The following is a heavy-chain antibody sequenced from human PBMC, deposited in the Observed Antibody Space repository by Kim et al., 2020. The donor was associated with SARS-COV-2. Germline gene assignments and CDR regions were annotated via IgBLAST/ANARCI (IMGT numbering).Heavy chain of an antibody. Sequence: GGSLRLSCAASGFTFDDYAMHWVRQAPGKGLEWVSGISWNSGSIGYADSVKGRFTISRDNAKNSLYLQMNSLRAEDTALYYCAKDRGDSSSSGIDYWGQGTLVTVSS. D-gene: IGHD6-6*01. CDR3: AKDRGDSSSSGIDY. V-gene: IGHV3-9*01. CDR1: GFTFDDYA. CDR2: ISWNSGSI. J-gene: IGHJ4*02.